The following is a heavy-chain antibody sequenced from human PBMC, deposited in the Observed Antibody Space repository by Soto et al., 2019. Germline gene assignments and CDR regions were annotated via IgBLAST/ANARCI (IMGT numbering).Heavy chain of an antibody. CDR1: GFTFSSYA. CDR3: ARGARFLEWFPLYGMDV. CDR2: ISYDGSNK. J-gene: IGHJ6*02. V-gene: IGHV3-30-3*01. D-gene: IGHD3-3*01. Sequence: VQLVESGGGVVQPGRSLRLSCAASGFTFSSYAMHWVRQAPGKGLEWVAVISYDGSNKYYADSVKGRFTISRDNSKNTLYLQMNSLRAEDTAVYYCARGARFLEWFPLYGMDVWGQGTTVTVSS.